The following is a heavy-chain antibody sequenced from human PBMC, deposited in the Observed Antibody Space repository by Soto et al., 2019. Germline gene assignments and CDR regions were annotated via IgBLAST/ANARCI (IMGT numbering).Heavy chain of an antibody. CDR1: GFTFDDYT. CDR2: ISWDGGST. D-gene: IGHD2-21*02. Sequence: PGGSLRLSCAASGFTFDDYTMHWVRQAPGKGLEWVSLISWDGGSTYYAGSVKGRFTISRDNSKNSLYLQMNSLRTEDTALYYCAKSFLNPARYCGGDCYFDGMDVWGQGTTVTVSS. CDR3: AKSFLNPARYCGGDCYFDGMDV. J-gene: IGHJ6*02. V-gene: IGHV3-43*01.